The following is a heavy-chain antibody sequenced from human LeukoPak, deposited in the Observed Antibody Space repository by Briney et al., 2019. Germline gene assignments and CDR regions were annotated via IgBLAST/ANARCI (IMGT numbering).Heavy chain of an antibody. CDR1: GGSISSYY. D-gene: IGHD3-10*01. V-gene: IGHV4-4*07. J-gene: IGHJ4*02. Sequence: SETPSLTCTVSGGSISSYYWSWIRQPAGKGLEWIGRIYTSGSTNYNPSLKSRVTMSVDTSKNQFSLKLSSVTAADTAVYYCASTYYGSGSYYKGTFDYWGQGTLVTVSS. CDR2: IYTSGST. CDR3: ASTYYGSGSYYKGTFDY.